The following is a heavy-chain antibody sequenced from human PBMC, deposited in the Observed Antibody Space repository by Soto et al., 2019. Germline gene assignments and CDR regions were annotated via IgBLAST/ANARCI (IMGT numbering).Heavy chain of an antibody. Sequence: QVELVESGGGVVQSGGSLRLSCAAPGFSFSIHALHWIRQAPGEGLEWVAVMSPNGDNQYYADSVKGRFTISRDTSKSTLSLQMTCLRPEDTAMYYCASGASFYKYTSRYWGQGPLVTVPS. J-gene: IGHJ4*02. CDR3: ASGASFYKYTSRY. V-gene: IGHV3-30-3*01. CDR2: MSPNGDNQ. D-gene: IGHD3-16*02. CDR1: GFSFSIHA.